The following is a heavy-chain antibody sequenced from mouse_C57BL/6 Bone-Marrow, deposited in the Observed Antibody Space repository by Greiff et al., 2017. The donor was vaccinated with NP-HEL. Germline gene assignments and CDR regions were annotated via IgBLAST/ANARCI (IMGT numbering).Heavy chain of an antibody. CDR2: IAPSDSYT. J-gene: IGHJ4*01. V-gene: IGHV1-50*01. D-gene: IGHD1-1*01. CDR1: GYTFTSYW. CDR3: ANYYGSYYAMDY. Sequence: VQLQQPGAELVKPGASVKLSCKASGYTFTSYWMQWVKQRPGQGLEWIGEIAPSDSYTNYNQKFKGKATLTVDTSSSTAYMQLSSLTSEDSAVYYCANYYGSYYAMDYWGQGTSVTVSS.